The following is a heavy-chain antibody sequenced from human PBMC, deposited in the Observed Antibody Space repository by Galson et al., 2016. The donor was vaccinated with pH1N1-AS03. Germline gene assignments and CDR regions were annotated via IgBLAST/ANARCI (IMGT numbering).Heavy chain of an antibody. Sequence: SLRLSCAASGFSFSTYAMTWVRQAPGKGLEWVSGISGSGGTTYYAESVKGRSSISRDNSKNTLYLLMNSLRADDTAVYYCARSQYPGTPRGGLDVWGQGTTVTVSS. CDR1: GFSFSTYA. V-gene: IGHV3-23*01. J-gene: IGHJ6*02. CDR2: ISGSGGTT. CDR3: ARSQYPGTPRGGLDV. D-gene: IGHD2-15*01.